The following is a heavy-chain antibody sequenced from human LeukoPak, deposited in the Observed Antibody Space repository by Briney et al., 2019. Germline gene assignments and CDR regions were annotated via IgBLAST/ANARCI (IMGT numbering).Heavy chain of an antibody. CDR1: GYTFTGYY. V-gene: IGHV1-2*02. Sequence: ASVKVSCKASGYTFTGYYMHWVRQAPGQGLEWMGWINPNSGGTNYAQKFQGRVTMTRDTSISTAYMELSSLRSEDTAVYYCAAGLRYFDWLLWNLDYWGQGTLVTVSS. J-gene: IGHJ4*02. CDR2: INPNSGGT. CDR3: AAGLRYFDWLLWNLDY. D-gene: IGHD3-9*01.